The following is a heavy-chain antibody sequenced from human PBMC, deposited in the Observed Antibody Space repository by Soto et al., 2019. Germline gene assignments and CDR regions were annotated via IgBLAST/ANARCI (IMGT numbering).Heavy chain of an antibody. CDR1: GVTFSNAW. J-gene: IGHJ4*02. CDR3: TTDPYTSLNEGVAYYDSSGYFADY. V-gene: IGHV3-15*07. D-gene: IGHD3-22*01. Sequence: GGSLRLSCAASGVTFSNAWMSWVRQAPGKGLEWVGRIKSKTDGGTTDYAAPVKGRFTISRDDSKNTLYLQMNSLKTEDTAVYYCTTDPYTSLNEGVAYYDSSGYFADYWGQGTLVTVSS. CDR2: IKSKTDGGTT.